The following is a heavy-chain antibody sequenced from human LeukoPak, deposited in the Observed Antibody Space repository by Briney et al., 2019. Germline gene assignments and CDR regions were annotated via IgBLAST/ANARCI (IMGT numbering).Heavy chain of an antibody. J-gene: IGHJ6*03. CDR2: IYTGGST. V-gene: IGHV4-4*07. CDR1: GGSISSYY. D-gene: IGHD6-13*01. CDR3: ARXSXIAXPQTYYYYMDV. Sequence: SETLSLTCTVSGGSISSYYWSWIRQPAGKGLEWIGRIYTGGSTDYNPSLKSRVTMSVDTSKNQFSLKLSSVTAADTAVYYCARXSXIAXPQTYYYYMDVWGKGTTVTVSS.